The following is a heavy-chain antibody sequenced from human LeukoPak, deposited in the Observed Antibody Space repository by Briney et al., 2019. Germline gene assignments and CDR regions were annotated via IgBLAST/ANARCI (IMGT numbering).Heavy chain of an antibody. Sequence: PGRSLRLSCAASGFTFKNYGMHWVRQAPGKGLEWVAVIWYNGNNQYYADSVKGRFTISRDNPKNMLYLQMNSLRVEDTAVYYCTRDIRSRYFDLWGRGTLVTVSS. D-gene: IGHD2-21*01. J-gene: IGHJ2*01. CDR1: GFTFKNYG. CDR2: IWYNGNNQ. CDR3: TRDIRSRYFDL. V-gene: IGHV3-33*01.